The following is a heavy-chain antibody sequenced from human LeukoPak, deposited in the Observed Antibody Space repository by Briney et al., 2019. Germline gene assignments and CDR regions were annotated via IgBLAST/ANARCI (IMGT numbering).Heavy chain of an antibody. Sequence: ASVKVSCKASGYTFTGYYMHWVRQAPGQGLEWMGWINPNSGGTNYAQKFQGRVTMTRDTSISTAYMELSRLRSDDTAVYYCARGYYSGSYTSLRRFDYWGQGTLVTVSS. V-gene: IGHV1-2*02. CDR1: GYTFTGYY. D-gene: IGHD1-26*01. J-gene: IGHJ4*02. CDR3: ARGYYSGSYTSLRRFDY. CDR2: INPNSGGT.